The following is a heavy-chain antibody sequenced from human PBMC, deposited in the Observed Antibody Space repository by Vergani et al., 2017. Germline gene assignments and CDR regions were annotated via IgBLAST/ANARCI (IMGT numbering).Heavy chain of an antibody. CDR3: ATVKFGGGGSSVFDP. D-gene: IGHD2-15*01. CDR1: GGTFSSYT. V-gene: IGHV1-69*02. CDR2: IIPILGIA. J-gene: IGHJ5*02. Sequence: QVQLVQSGAEVKKPGSSVKVSCKASGGTFSSYTISWVRQAPGQGLEWMGRIIPILGIANYAQKFQGRVTITADKSTSTAYMELSSLRSEDTAVYYCATVKFGGGGSSVFDPWGQGTLVTVSS.